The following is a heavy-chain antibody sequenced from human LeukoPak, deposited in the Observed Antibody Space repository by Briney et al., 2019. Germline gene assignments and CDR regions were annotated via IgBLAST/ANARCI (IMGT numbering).Heavy chain of an antibody. J-gene: IGHJ4*02. CDR3: ARDSVRGYFDY. CDR2: IYYSGST. V-gene: IGHV4-39*07. D-gene: IGHD3-16*01. Sequence: PSETLSLTCTVSGGSISSSSYYWGWIRQPPGKGLEWIGSIYYSGSTYYNPSLKSRVTISVDTSKNQFSLKLSSVTAADTAVYYCARDSVRGYFDYWGQGTLVTVSS. CDR1: GGSISSSSYY.